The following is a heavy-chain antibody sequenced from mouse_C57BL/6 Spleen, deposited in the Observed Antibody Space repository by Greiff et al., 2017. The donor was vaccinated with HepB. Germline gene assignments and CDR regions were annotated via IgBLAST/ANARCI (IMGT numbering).Heavy chain of an antibody. CDR3: ASTTDLLWYLDY. Sequence: EVQRVESGPGLVKPSQSLSLTCSVTGYSITSGYYWNWIRQFPGNKLEWMGYISYDGSNNYNPSLKNRISITRDTSKNQFFLKLNPVTTEDTATYYCASTTDLLWYLDYWGQGTTLTVSS. D-gene: IGHD2-1*01. J-gene: IGHJ2*01. CDR2: ISYDGSN. V-gene: IGHV3-6*01. CDR1: GYSITSGYY.